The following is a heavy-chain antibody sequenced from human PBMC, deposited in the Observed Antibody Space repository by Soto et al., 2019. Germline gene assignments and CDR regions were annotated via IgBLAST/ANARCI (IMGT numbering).Heavy chain of an antibody. CDR3: ARVNERWDYGYYYGMDV. D-gene: IGHD4-17*01. CDR1: GGSVSSGIYY. CDR2: IYYSGST. J-gene: IGHJ6*02. Sequence: PSETRSLTCTVSGGSVSSGIYYWIWIRQPPGKGLEWIGYIYYSGSTNYNPSLKSRVTISVDTSKNQFSLKLSSVTAADTAVYYCARVNERWDYGYYYGMDVWGQGTTVTVSS. V-gene: IGHV4-61*01.